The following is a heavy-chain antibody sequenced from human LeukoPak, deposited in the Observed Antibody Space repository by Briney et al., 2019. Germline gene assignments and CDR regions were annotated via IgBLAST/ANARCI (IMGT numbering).Heavy chain of an antibody. Sequence: GASVKVSCKASGYTFTGYYMHWVRQAPGQGLEWMGWINPNSGGTNYAQKFQGRVTMTRDTSISTAYMELSRLRSDDTAVYYCARAPPSANLYSSGWYSATARTTTLYFDYWGQGTLVTVSS. V-gene: IGHV1-2*02. D-gene: IGHD6-19*01. CDR2: INPNSGGT. CDR3: ARAPPSANLYSSGWYSATARTTTLYFDY. J-gene: IGHJ4*02. CDR1: GYTFTGYY.